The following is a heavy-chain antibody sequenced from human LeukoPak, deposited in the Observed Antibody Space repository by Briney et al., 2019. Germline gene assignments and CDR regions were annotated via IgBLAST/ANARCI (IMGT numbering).Heavy chain of an antibody. Sequence: QPGGSLRLSCAASGFTFSSYGMHWVRQAPGKGLEWVALISYDGSNKYYADSVKGRFTISRDNSKNTLYLQMNSLRAEDTAVYYCAKATQWLIPYYFDYWGQGTLVTVSS. V-gene: IGHV3-30*18. CDR1: GFTFSSYG. CDR2: ISYDGSNK. J-gene: IGHJ4*02. D-gene: IGHD6-19*01. CDR3: AKATQWLIPYYFDY.